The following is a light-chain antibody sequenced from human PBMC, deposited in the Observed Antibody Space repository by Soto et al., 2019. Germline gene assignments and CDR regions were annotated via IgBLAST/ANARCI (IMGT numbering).Light chain of an antibody. CDR1: SSDVGGYNF. CDR3: QSYDSRLSGGVL. J-gene: IGLJ2*01. CDR2: DVS. V-gene: IGLV2-8*01. Sequence: QSVLTQPPSASGSPGQSVTISCTGTSSDVGGYNFVSWYQQHPGKAPELMIHDVSKRPSGVPDRFSGSKSGNTASLSVSGLQAEDEADYYCQSYDSRLSGGVLFGGGTKLTVL.